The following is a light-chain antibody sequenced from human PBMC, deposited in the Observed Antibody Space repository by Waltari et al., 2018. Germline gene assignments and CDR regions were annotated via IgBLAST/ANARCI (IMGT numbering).Light chain of an antibody. CDR1: QSISSY. J-gene: IGKJ1*01. V-gene: IGKV1-39*01. CDR3: QQSYSTPTA. CDR2: AAS. Sequence: DIQMTQSPSSLSASVGDRVTITCRASQSISSYLNWYQQKPGKAPKLLISAASSLQSGVPSRFSGSGSGTDFTLTISSLQPEDFATYYCQQSYSTPTAFGQGTKVEIK.